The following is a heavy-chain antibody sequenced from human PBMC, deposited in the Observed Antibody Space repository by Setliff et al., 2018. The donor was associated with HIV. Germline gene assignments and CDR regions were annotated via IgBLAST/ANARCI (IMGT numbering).Heavy chain of an antibody. D-gene: IGHD3-16*02. CDR1: GYTLTELS. J-gene: IGHJ4*02. V-gene: IGHV1-24*01. Sequence: ASVKVSCKVSGYTLTELSMHWVRQAPGKGLEWMGGFDPEDGETIYAQKFQGRVTMTEDTSTDTAYMELSSLRSEDTAVYSCATARSKVRLGELSLFDYWGQGTLVTVSS. CDR2: FDPEDGET. CDR3: ATARSKVRLGELSLFDY.